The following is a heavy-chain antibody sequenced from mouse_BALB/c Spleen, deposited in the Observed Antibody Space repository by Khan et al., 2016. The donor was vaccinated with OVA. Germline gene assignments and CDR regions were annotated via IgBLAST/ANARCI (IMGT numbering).Heavy chain of an antibody. D-gene: IGHD1-1*01. CDR1: GFTFSTYG. V-gene: IGHV5-6*01. J-gene: IGHJ3*01. Sequence: EVQLLETGGDLVKPGGSLKLSCAASGFTFSTYGMSWVRQAPDKRLEWVATVSTGGSYTYYPDSVKGRFTISRDNAKNTLYLQMSGLRSENTAMFCCTSLGYYYDSEGFAYWGQGTLVTVSA. CDR2: VSTGGSYT. CDR3: TSLGYYYDSEGFAY.